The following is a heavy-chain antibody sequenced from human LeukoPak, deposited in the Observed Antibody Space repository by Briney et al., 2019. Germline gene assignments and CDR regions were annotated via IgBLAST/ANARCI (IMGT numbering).Heavy chain of an antibody. CDR2: IYHSGRT. J-gene: IGHJ4*02. V-gene: IGHV4-38-2*02. CDR3: ARAPMYYYDSSGLDYYFDY. D-gene: IGHD3-22*01. Sequence: SETLSLTCTVSGYSISSGYYWGWIRQPPGKGLEWIGSIYHSGRTYYNPSLKSRVTISVDTSKNQFSLKLSSVTAADTAVYYCARAPMYYYDSSGLDYYFDYWGQGTLVTVSS. CDR1: GYSISSGYY.